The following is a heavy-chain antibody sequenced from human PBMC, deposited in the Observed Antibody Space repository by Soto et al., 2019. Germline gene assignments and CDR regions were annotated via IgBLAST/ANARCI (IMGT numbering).Heavy chain of an antibody. CDR2: INYSGST. CDR1: GGSVSNYY. V-gene: IGHV4-59*02. J-gene: IGHJ6*02. CDR3: ARLAPRYRIRDYNYHSLDF. D-gene: IGHD1-20*01. Sequence: SETLSLTCTVSGGSVSNYYWTWIRQPPGKGLEWISYINYSGSTDHSPSLKSRVTISLDTSKNQFSLRLISVTAADTAVYYCARLAPRYRIRDYNYHSLDFWGQGTTVTVSS.